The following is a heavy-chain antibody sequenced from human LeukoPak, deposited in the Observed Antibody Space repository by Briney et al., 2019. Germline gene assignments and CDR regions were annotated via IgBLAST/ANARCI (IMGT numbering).Heavy chain of an antibody. CDR1: GFTFDDYG. V-gene: IGHV3-20*04. D-gene: IGHD3-16*01. J-gene: IGHJ5*02. CDR2: INWNGGST. CDR3: ARETYVWGMYWFDP. Sequence: PGGSLRLSCAASGFTFDDYGMSWVRQAPGKGLEWVSGINWNGGSTGYADSVKGRFAISRDNAKNSPYLQMNSLRAEDTALYYCARETYVWGMYWFDPWGQGTLVTVSS.